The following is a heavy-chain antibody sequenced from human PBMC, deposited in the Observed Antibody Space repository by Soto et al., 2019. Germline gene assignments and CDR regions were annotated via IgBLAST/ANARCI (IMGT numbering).Heavy chain of an antibody. Sequence: SETLSLTCTVSGGSISSRSYYWGWIRQPPNKGLEWMGNIHYSGSTDYNPSLKNRVTISVGTSKNQFSLNLSSVTAADTAVYYCARLASDYNNYNWFALWGQGTLVTVSS. D-gene: IGHD3-9*01. CDR1: GGSISSRSYY. J-gene: IGHJ5*02. CDR2: IHYSGST. V-gene: IGHV4-39*01. CDR3: ARLASDYNNYNWFAL.